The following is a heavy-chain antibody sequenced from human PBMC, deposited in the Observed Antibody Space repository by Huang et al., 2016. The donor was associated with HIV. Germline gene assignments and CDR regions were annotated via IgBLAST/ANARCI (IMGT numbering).Heavy chain of an antibody. Sequence: EVQLVQSGAEVKKPGESLRISCKGSGYRFRSNWIGWVRQMPGQGLVWMGIMYPGDSDTRYSPSCQGQVTISADKSINTADLQGSSLKASDTAMYYCARLIGSPSFYYGLDVWGQGTTVTVSS. D-gene: IGHD3-10*01. V-gene: IGHV5-51*01. J-gene: IGHJ6*02. CDR3: ARLIGSPSFYYGLDV. CDR2: MYPGDSDT. CDR1: GYRFRSNW.